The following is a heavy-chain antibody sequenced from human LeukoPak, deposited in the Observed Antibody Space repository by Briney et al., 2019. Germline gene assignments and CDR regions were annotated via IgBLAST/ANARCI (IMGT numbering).Heavy chain of an antibody. CDR1: GFTLSSYW. D-gene: IGHD3-22*01. Sequence: HAGGSLRLSCAASGFTLSSYWMHWVRQAPGKGLVWVSGINSDGRSTRYADSVKGRFTISRDNAKNTLYLQMNSLRAEDTAVYYCARDSSGYYDFDYWGQGTLVTVSS. CDR2: INSDGRST. J-gene: IGHJ4*02. V-gene: IGHV3-74*01. CDR3: ARDSSGYYDFDY.